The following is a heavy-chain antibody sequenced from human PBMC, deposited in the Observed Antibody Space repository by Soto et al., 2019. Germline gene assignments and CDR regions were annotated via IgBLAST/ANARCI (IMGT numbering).Heavy chain of an antibody. CDR1: GGSVISGSYY. J-gene: IGHJ4*02. Sequence: QVRLQESGPGLVKPSETLSLTCTVSGGSVISGSYYWSWIRQPPGKGLEWIGYIYHSGNTNYNPPLRSRVTISVDTSKNQFSLKLSTVTAADTAVYYCARAGYSYEFDAWGQGTMVTVPS. CDR2: IYHSGNT. D-gene: IGHD5-18*01. CDR3: ARAGYSYEFDA. V-gene: IGHV4-61*01.